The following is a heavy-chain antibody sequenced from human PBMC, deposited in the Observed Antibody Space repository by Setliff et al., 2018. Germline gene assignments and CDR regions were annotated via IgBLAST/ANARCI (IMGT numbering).Heavy chain of an antibody. CDR3: ARATRDSDGWYYEYSWFDP. Sequence: ASVKVSCKASGYTFTTYYMHWVRQAPGQGLEWMGIINPSGGYANYAQKFQGRVTMTRDTSTSTVYMELSSLRSEDTAVYYCARATRDSDGWYYEYSWFDPWGQGTLVTVSS. CDR1: GYTFTTYY. J-gene: IGHJ5*02. CDR2: INPSGGYA. V-gene: IGHV1-46*01. D-gene: IGHD6-19*01.